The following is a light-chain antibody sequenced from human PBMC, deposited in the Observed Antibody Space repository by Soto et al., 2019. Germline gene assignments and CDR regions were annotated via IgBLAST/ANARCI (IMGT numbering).Light chain of an antibody. J-gene: IGKJ5*01. V-gene: IGKV3-11*01. CDR2: DAF. CDR1: QSVGND. Sequence: EIVLTQSPATLSLSPGERGILSCRASQSVGNDLAWYQQKPGQAPRLLIYDAFNRATGIPARFSGSGSGTDFTLTISSLEPADFAVYYCQQRTDWPITFGQGTRLEIK. CDR3: QQRTDWPIT.